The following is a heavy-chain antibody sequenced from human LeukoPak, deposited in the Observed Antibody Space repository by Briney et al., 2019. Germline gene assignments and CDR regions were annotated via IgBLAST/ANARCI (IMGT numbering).Heavy chain of an antibody. CDR3: ASSDRDYFDY. Sequence: ASVKVSCKASGYTFTGYYVHWVRQAPGQGPEWMGWINPNSGGTNYAQKFQGRVIMTRDTSISTAYMELSRLRSDDTAMYYCASSDRDYFDYWGQGTLVTVSS. V-gene: IGHV1-2*02. J-gene: IGHJ4*02. CDR2: INPNSGGT. CDR1: GYTFTGYY.